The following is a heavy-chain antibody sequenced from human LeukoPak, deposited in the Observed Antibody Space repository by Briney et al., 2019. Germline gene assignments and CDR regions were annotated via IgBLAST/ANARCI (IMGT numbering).Heavy chain of an antibody. CDR1: GFTFSSYS. Sequence: PGGSLRLSCAASGFTFSSYSMNWVRQAPGKGLEWVAAISTTSGNIYYADSVKGRFTISRDNAKNTLYLQMNSLRAEDTAVYYCAKEGYYYMDVWGKGTTVTVSS. CDR2: ISTTSGNI. J-gene: IGHJ6*03. CDR3: AKEGYYYMDV. V-gene: IGHV3-21*04.